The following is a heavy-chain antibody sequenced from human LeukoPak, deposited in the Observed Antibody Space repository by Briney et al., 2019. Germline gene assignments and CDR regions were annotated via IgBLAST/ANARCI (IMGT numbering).Heavy chain of an antibody. Sequence: ASVKVSCKASGYTFTSYDINWVRQAPGQGLEWMGWVSAYNGNTNYAQKLQGRVTMTTDTSTSTAYMELRSLRSDDTAVYYCASHKMVRRYQFDYWGQGTLVTVSS. D-gene: IGHD3-10*01. V-gene: IGHV1-18*01. CDR1: GYTFTSYD. J-gene: IGHJ4*02. CDR3: ASHKMVRRYQFDY. CDR2: VSAYNGNT.